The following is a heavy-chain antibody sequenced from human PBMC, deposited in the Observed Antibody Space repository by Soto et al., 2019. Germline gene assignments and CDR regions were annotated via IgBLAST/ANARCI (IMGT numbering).Heavy chain of an antibody. J-gene: IGHJ3*01. CDR3: AMSKGGGALDV. D-gene: IGHD3-16*01. V-gene: IGHV1-2*02. CDR2: MNPNSGGT. CDR1: GYTFTDY. Sequence: QVQLVQSGPEVKKPGASVKVSCKASGYTFTDYMYWVRQAPGQGLESMGWMNPNSGGTDYPQKLQDRVTLTTDTSISTIYMELNRLISDDTAVYFGAMSKGGGALDVWGQGTMITFSS.